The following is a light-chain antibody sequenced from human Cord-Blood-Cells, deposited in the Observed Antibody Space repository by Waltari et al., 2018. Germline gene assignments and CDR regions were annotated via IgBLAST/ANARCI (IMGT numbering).Light chain of an antibody. Sequence: DIQLTQSPSSLSASVGDRVTITCRASQGIRNYFAWYQQKPGKVPKLLIYAASTLQSGVPSRVSGSGSGTDFSLTISSLPPEDVATYYCQKENSAPPAFGGGTKVEIK. CDR3: QKENSAPPA. CDR1: QGIRNY. V-gene: IGKV1-27*01. CDR2: AAS. J-gene: IGKJ4*01.